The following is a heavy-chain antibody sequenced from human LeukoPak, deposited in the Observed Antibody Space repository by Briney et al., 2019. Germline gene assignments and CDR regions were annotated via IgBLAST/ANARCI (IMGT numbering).Heavy chain of an antibody. V-gene: IGHV1-18*01. CDR1: GYTFTSYG. CDR2: ISAYNGNT. D-gene: IGHD2-2*01. J-gene: IGHJ6*04. Sequence: ASVKVSRKASGYTFTSYGISWVRQAPGQGLEWMGWISAYNGNTNYAQKLQGRVTMTRDMSTSTVYMELSSLRSEDTAVYYCARDHQHGVPGPGDVWGKGTPVTVSS. CDR3: ARDHQHGVPGPGDV.